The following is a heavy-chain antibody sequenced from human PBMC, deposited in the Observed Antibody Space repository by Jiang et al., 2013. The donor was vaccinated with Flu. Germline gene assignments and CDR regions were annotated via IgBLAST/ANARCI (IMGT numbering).Heavy chain of an antibody. CDR2: IHHNGRA. V-gene: IGHV4-38-2*02. CDR1: DYSISSNYY. Sequence: GPGLVKPSETLSLTCTVSDYSISSNYYWGWLRQPPGKGLEWIANIHHNGRAYYNPSLKSRVTISIDSSKNQFSLNVTSVTAADTAVYYCARDSRSGNAWHSFPPLDWWGQGTLVTVSS. D-gene: IGHD2-15*01. CDR3: ARDSRSGNAWHSFPPLDW. J-gene: IGHJ4*02.